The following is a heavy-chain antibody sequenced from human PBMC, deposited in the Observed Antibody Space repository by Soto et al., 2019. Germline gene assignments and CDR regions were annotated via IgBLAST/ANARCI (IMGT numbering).Heavy chain of an antibody. CDR1: GFTFNNAW. D-gene: IGHD3-22*01. CDR2: IKGEADGGTT. J-gene: IGHJ4*02. CDR3: TTGLSNGYYNFDY. Sequence: HLVESGGGLVKPGGSLRLSCAASGFTFNNAWMIWVRQAPGKGLEWVGRIKGEADGGTTDYTAPVKGIITISKYHSKDTLYLRMNSLKTEDTAVYYCTTGLSNGYYNFDYWGQGTPVTVSS. V-gene: IGHV3-15*01.